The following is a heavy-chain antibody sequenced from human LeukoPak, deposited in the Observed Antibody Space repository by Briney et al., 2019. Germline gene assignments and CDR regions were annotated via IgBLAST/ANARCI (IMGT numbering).Heavy chain of an antibody. CDR3: ARRPGGGRYYFDY. J-gene: IGHJ4*02. CDR2: IDYSGNT. CDR1: GGSVSSSNSY. D-gene: IGHD3-9*01. Sequence: SETLSLTCTVSGGSVSSSNSYWGWIRQPPGKGLDRIANIDYSGNTWYNPSLRGRFTISVDTSKNQFSLKLSSVTAADTAVYYCARRPGGGRYYFDYWGQGTLVTVSS. V-gene: IGHV4-39*01.